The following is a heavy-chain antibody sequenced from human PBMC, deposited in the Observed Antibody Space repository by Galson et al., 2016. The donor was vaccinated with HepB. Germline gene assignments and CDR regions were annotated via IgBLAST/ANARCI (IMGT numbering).Heavy chain of an antibody. Sequence: SLRLSCAASGITLTTYWMFWVRQAPGKGLEWVATMKPDGSERYFADSVRGRFTVSRDDAKISLYLQMNRLRAEDTAVYYCARDRGSSSPDYWGQGTLVTVSS. J-gene: IGHJ4*02. CDR1: GITLTTYW. CDR2: MKPDGSER. V-gene: IGHV3-7*01. D-gene: IGHD6-13*01. CDR3: ARDRGSSSPDY.